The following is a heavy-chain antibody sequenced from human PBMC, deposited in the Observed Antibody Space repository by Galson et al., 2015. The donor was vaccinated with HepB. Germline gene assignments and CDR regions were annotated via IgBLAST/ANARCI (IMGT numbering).Heavy chain of an antibody. J-gene: IGHJ4*02. V-gene: IGHV3-15*01. CDR2: IKNKTAGGTQ. CDR1: GFTFSKLW. CDR3: AAGQGAAAY. D-gene: IGHD1-26*01. Sequence: SLRLSCAASGFTFSKLWLNWLRQAPGRGLEWVGRIKNKTAGGTQEYAAPVRGRFTISRDDSKNTLYLQMNILKTDDAGVYYCAAGQGAAAYWGRGTLVTVSS.